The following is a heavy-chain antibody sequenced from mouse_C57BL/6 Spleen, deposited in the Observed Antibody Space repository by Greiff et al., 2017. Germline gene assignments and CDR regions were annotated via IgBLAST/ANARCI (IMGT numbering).Heavy chain of an antibody. CDR3: ATRGVVDWYFDV. V-gene: IGHV1-53*01. CDR2: INPSNGGT. J-gene: IGHJ1*03. D-gene: IGHD1-1*01. Sequence: QVQLKQPGPELVKPGASVKLSCKASGYTFTSYWMHWVKQRPGQGLEWIGNINPSNGGTNYNEKFKSKATLTVDKSSSTAYMQLSSLTSEDSAVYYWATRGVVDWYFDVWGTGTTVTVSS. CDR1: GYTFTSYW.